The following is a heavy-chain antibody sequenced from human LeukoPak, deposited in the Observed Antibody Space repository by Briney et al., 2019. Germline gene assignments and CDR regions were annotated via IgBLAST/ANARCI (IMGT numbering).Heavy chain of an antibody. Sequence: ASVKVSCKASGYTFTGYYMHWVRQAPGQGLEWMGWINPNSGGTNYAQKFQGRVTMTRDTSISTAYMELSRLRSDDTAVYYCARDHSSGWYAGPRYFDYWGQGTLVTVSS. V-gene: IGHV1-2*02. D-gene: IGHD6-19*01. CDR1: GYTFTGYY. CDR3: ARDHSSGWYAGPRYFDY. J-gene: IGHJ4*02. CDR2: INPNSGGT.